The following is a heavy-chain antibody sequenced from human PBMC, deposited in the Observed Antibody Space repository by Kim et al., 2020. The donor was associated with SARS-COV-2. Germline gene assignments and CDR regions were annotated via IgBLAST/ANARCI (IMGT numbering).Heavy chain of an antibody. D-gene: IGHD2-21*02. J-gene: IGHJ6*02. V-gene: IGHV3-48*02. CDR3: ARRKLSYCGGDCYPYYYDDYCGRDV. CDR2: ISSSSSTI. Sequence: GGSLRLSCAASGFTFSSYSMNWVRQAPGKGLEWVSYISSSSSTIYYADSVKGRFTISRDNAKNSLYLQMNSLRDEDTAVYYCARRKLSYCGGDCYPYYYDDYCGRDVWGQGPAVTVSS. CDR1: GFTFSSYS.